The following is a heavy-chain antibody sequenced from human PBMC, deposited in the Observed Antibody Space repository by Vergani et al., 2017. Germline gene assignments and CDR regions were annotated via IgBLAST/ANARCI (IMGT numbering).Heavy chain of an antibody. CDR2: IKQDESER. D-gene: IGHD5-12*01. V-gene: IGHV3-7*01. CDR1: GFTFSSYW. CDR3: ARCGYGAQPVDC. Sequence: EVQLVESGGGLVQPGGSLRLSCAASGFTFSSYWMSWVRQAPGKGLEWVANIKQDESERYYVDSVKGRFTISRDNAKNSLYLQMNSLRAEDTAVYYCARCGYGAQPVDCWGQGTLVTVDS. J-gene: IGHJ4*02.